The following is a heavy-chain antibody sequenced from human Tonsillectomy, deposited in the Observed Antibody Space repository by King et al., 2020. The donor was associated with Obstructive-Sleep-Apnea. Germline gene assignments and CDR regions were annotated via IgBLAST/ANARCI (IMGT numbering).Heavy chain of an antibody. CDR1: GFTFSSYS. Sequence: VQLVESGEGLVQPGGSLRLSCAASGFTFSSYSMNWVRQAPGKGLEWVSYISSSSSSIYYADSVKGRFTISRDNAKNSLYLQMNSLRAEDTAVYYCARDRNTYYDSSGYYPDNDYWGQGTLVTVSS. CDR3: ARDRNTYYDSSGYYPDNDY. V-gene: IGHV3-48*04. D-gene: IGHD3-22*01. J-gene: IGHJ4*02. CDR2: ISSSSSSI.